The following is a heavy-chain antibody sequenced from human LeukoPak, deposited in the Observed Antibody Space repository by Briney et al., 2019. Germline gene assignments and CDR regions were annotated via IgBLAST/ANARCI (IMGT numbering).Heavy chain of an antibody. D-gene: IGHD6-13*01. J-gene: IGHJ4*02. Sequence: GGSLRLSCAASGFTFSSYAMHWVRQAPGKGLEWVAVISYDGSNKYYADSVKGRFTISRDNSKNTLYLQMNSLRAEDTAVYYCARDPQKPIAAAGTNYYFDYWGQGTLVTVSS. CDR1: GFTFSSYA. CDR3: ARDPQKPIAAAGTNYYFDY. V-gene: IGHV3-30-3*01. CDR2: ISYDGSNK.